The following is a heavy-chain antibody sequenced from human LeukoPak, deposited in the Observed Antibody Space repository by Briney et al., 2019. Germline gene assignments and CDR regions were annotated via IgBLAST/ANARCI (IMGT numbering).Heavy chain of an antibody. Sequence: PGASVKVSCKASGYIFTSYAMHWVRQAPGQGLEWMGWINAGNGNTKYSQKFQGRVTITRDTSASTVYMELSSLRSEDTAVYYCARDIDRVFNWFDPWGQGTLVTVSS. D-gene: IGHD6-13*01. V-gene: IGHV1-3*01. CDR1: GYIFTSYA. CDR3: ARDIDRVFNWFDP. CDR2: INAGNGNT. J-gene: IGHJ5*02.